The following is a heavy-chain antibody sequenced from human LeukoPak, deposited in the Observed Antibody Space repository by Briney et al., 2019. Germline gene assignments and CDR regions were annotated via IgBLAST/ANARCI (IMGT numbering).Heavy chain of an antibody. D-gene: IGHD5-18*01. CDR1: GFTFSTYG. Sequence: GGSLRLSCAASGFTFSTYGMHWVRQAPGKGLEWVAVISYDGSNKYYADSVKGRFTISRDNSKNTLYLQLNSLRAEDTAMYYCGKDRVTTMVTRGYYFDYWGQGTLVTVSS. CDR2: ISYDGSNK. CDR3: GKDRVTTMVTRGYYFDY. J-gene: IGHJ4*02. V-gene: IGHV3-30*18.